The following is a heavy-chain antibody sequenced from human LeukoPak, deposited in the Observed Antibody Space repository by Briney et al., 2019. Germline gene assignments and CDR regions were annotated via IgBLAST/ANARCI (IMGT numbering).Heavy chain of an antibody. CDR1: GYTFTSYA. Sequence: ASVKVSCKASGYTFTSYAISWVRQAPGQGLEWMGWISPYNGNTNYAQKYQGTVTMTTDTSSSTAYMELRSLRSDDTAVYYCARLFKEEWELLPLRYFDLWGRGTLVTVSS. V-gene: IGHV1-18*01. CDR3: ARLFKEEWELLPLRYFDL. D-gene: IGHD1-26*01. CDR2: ISPYNGNT. J-gene: IGHJ2*01.